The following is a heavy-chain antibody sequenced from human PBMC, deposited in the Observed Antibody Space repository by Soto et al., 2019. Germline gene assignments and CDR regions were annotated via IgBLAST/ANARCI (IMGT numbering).Heavy chain of an antibody. J-gene: IGHJ6*02. V-gene: IGHV4-34*01. CDR3: ARGLVSIFGVAHYGMDV. CDR1: GGSFSGYY. CDR2: INHSGST. Sequence: PSETLSLTCAVYGGSFSGYYWSWIRHHPGKGLEWIGEINHSGSTNYNPSLKSRVTISVDTSKNQFSLKLSSVTAADTAVYYCARGLVSIFGVAHYGMDVWGQGTTVTVSS. D-gene: IGHD3-3*01.